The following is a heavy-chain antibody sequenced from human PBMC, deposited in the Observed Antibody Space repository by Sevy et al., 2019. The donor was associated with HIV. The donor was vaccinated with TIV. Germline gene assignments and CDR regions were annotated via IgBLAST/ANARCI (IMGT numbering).Heavy chain of an antibody. CDR3: ARERSGAYERYFYGMDV. CDR1: GFNVNSNY. CDR2: IYSGGST. J-gene: IGHJ6*02. D-gene: IGHD6-19*01. V-gene: IGHV3-53*01. Sequence: GSLRLSCAASGFNVNSNYMSWVRQAPGKGLEWVSVIYSGGSTYYADSVKGRFIISRDNSKNTVYLQMNSLRAEDTAVYYCARERSGAYERYFYGMDVWGQGTTVTVSS.